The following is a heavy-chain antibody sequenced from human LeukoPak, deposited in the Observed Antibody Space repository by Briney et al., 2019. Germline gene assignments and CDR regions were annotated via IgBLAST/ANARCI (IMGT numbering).Heavy chain of an antibody. V-gene: IGHV3-30*18. Sequence: QAGGSLRLSCAASGFTFSHYGMNWVRQAPGKGLEWVAVISFDGSDKYYADSVKGRFTVSRDNSKNTLYLQMNSLTAEDTALYFCAKACLDSERCWGQGTLVTVSS. CDR1: GFTFSHYG. D-gene: IGHD1-1*01. J-gene: IGHJ4*02. CDR2: ISFDGSDK. CDR3: AKACLDSERC.